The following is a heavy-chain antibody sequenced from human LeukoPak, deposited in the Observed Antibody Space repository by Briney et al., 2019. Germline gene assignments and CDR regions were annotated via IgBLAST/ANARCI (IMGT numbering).Heavy chain of an antibody. CDR3: ARDRGAELERRSYYYYGMDV. Sequence: SETLSLTCTVSGGSISSSSYYWGWIRQPPGKGLEWIGSIYYSGSTYYNPSLKSRVTISVDTSKNQFSLKLSSVTAADTAVYYCARDRGAELERRSYYYYGMDVWGQGTTVTVSS. CDR2: IYYSGST. D-gene: IGHD1-1*01. V-gene: IGHV4-39*07. CDR1: GGSISSSSYY. J-gene: IGHJ6*02.